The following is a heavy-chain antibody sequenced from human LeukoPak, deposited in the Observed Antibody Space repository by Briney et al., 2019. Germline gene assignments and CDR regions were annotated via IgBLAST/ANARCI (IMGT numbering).Heavy chain of an antibody. J-gene: IGHJ4*02. D-gene: IGHD2-2*01. CDR2: ISGSGGST. V-gene: IGHV3-23*01. Sequence: GGSLRLSCAASGFTFSSYAMSWVRQAPGKGLEWVSAISGSGGSTYYADSVKGRFTISRDNSKNTLYLQMNSLRAEDTAVYYCAKHSAYCSSTSCYFAYWGQGTLVTVSS. CDR1: GFTFSSYA. CDR3: AKHSAYCSSTSCYFAY.